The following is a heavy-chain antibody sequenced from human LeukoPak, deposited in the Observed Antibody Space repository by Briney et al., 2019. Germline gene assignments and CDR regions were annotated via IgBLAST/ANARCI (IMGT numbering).Heavy chain of an antibody. V-gene: IGHV4-59*01. CDR1: GGSISSYY. Sequence: PSETLSLTCTVSGGSISSYYWSWTRQPPGKGLEWIGYIYYSGSTNYNPSLKSRVTISVDTSKNQFSLKLSSVTAADTAVYYCARVRIAARPGPTYYYGMDVWGQGTTVTVSS. J-gene: IGHJ6*02. D-gene: IGHD6-6*01. CDR2: IYYSGST. CDR3: ARVRIAARPGPTYYYGMDV.